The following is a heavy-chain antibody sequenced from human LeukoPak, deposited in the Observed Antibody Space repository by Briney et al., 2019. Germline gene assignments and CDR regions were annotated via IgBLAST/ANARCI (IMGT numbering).Heavy chain of an antibody. CDR1: GFTFSSYS. J-gene: IGHJ3*02. CDR3: TRDEGYDTAFDI. V-gene: IGHV3-48*04. D-gene: IGHD3-22*01. Sequence: GGSLRLSCAASGFTFSSYSMNWVRQAPGKGLEWVSYISSSSTIYYADSVKGRFTISRDNAKNSLYLQMNSLRAEDTAAYYCTRDEGYDTAFDIWGQGTMVTVSS. CDR2: ISSSSTI.